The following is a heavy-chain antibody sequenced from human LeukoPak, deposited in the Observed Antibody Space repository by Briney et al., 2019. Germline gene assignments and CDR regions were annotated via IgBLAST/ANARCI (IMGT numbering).Heavy chain of an antibody. J-gene: IGHJ6*02. CDR1: GFTFSSYA. D-gene: IGHD3-3*01. Sequence: PGGSLRLSCAASGFTFSSYAMHWVRQAPGKGLEWVAVISYDGSNKYYADSVKGRFTISRDNSKNTLYLQMNSLRAEDTAVYYCARVDRNYDFWSGYWIPDYYYYGMDVWGQGTTVTVSS. V-gene: IGHV3-30*04. CDR3: ARVDRNYDFWSGYWIPDYYYYGMDV. CDR2: ISYDGSNK.